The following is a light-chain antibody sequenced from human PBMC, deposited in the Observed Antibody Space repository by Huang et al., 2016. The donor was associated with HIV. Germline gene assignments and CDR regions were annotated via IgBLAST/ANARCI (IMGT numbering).Light chain of an antibody. CDR1: QDIGNS. CDR2: DTS. Sequence: DIQMTQSPSSLSVSVGDRVTIICRASQDIGNSLAWYQQRSGNAPRLLLPDTSKLDSEVPSRFSGSGSGTAHTLTISGLQPEDSGIYYCQQYYTSPRTFGQGTNLEI. CDR3: QQYYTSPRT. J-gene: IGKJ2*01. V-gene: IGKV1-NL1*01.